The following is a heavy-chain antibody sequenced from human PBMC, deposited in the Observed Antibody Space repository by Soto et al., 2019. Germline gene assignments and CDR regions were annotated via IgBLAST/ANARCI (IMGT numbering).Heavy chain of an antibody. J-gene: IGHJ4*02. CDR3: ARDRSYYSDY. CDR2: ISAYNGNT. CDR1: GYTFTRYG. D-gene: IGHD3-10*01. Sequence: ASVKVSCKASGYTFTRYGISWVRQAPGQGLEWMGWISAYNGNTNYAQKLQGRVTMTTDTSTTTAYVELRSLRSDDTAVYYCARDRSYYSDYWGQGTLVTVPQ. V-gene: IGHV1-18*01.